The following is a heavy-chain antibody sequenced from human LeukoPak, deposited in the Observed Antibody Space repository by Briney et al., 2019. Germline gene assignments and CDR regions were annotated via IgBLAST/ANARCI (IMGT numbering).Heavy chain of an antibody. CDR1: GFTFSSYA. CDR2: ISGSGGST. J-gene: IGHJ4*02. CDR3: AKSRIGYCSSTSCYSDY. Sequence: QPGGSLRLSCAASGFTFSSYAMSWVRQAPGKGLEWVSAISGSGGSTYYADSVKGRFTISRDNSKNTLYLQMNSLRAEGTAVYYCAKSRIGYCSSTSCYSDYWGQGTLVTVSS. V-gene: IGHV3-23*01. D-gene: IGHD2-2*01.